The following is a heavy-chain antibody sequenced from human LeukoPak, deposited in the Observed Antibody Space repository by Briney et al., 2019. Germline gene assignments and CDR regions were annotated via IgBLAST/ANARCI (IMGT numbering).Heavy chain of an antibody. CDR3: ARRSTLYSSGRFYFDY. CDR2: ISAHDGTR. J-gene: IGHJ4*02. CDR1: GYTFTSYY. V-gene: IGHV1-18*04. Sequence: GASVKVSCKASGYTFTSYYMHWVRQAPGQGLEWMGWISAHDGTRNYALKHEDRVTMTTDTSTSTAYVELRGLRSDDTAVYYCARRSTLYSSGRFYFDYWGQGTLVTVSS. D-gene: IGHD6-19*01.